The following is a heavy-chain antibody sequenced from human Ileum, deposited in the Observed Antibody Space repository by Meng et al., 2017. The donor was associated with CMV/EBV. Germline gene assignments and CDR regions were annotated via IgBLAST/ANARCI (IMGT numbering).Heavy chain of an antibody. J-gene: IGHJ4*02. CDR3: ARGRDSGSWLFDY. CDR2: SSADSGHT. CDR1: GYTFHYYG. V-gene: IGHV1-3*02. D-gene: IGHD2-15*01. Sequence: TASGYTFHYYGIHWVRQAPGHRLQWMGCSSADSGHTHYSPEFQGRVTFTRDTSASTAYMELSSLTSEDMAVYYCARGRDSGSWLFDYWGQGSLVTVSS.